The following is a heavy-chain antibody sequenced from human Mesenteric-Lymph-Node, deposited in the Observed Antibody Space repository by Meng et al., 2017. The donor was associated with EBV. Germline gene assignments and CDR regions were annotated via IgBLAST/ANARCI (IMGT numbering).Heavy chain of an antibody. V-gene: IGHV4-4*02. CDR1: GVSITSTNW. D-gene: IGHD6-19*01. Sequence: QLKGSGQGVVKPSGTLSLTCAVSGVSITSTNWLIWVRQPPGKGLEWIGEIFHSGITNYNPSLKSRITLSVDKSKNLFSLNLSSVTAADTAVYFCARRREYSSGWPIDYWGQGTLVTVSS. CDR2: IFHSGIT. J-gene: IGHJ4*02. CDR3: ARRREYSSGWPIDY.